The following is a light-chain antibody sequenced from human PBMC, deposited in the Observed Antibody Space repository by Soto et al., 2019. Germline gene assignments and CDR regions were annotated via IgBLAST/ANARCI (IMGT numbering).Light chain of an antibody. V-gene: IGLV2-23*01. CDR2: EGS. CDR3: CSYAGSSTPYV. J-gene: IGLJ1*01. Sequence: QSALAQPAAVSGSPGQSITTSCTVTSSDVGSYNLVSWYQQHPGKAPKLMIYEGSKRPSGVSNRFSGSKSGNTASLTISGLQAEDEADYYCCSYAGSSTPYVFGTGTKVTLL. CDR1: SSDVGSYNL.